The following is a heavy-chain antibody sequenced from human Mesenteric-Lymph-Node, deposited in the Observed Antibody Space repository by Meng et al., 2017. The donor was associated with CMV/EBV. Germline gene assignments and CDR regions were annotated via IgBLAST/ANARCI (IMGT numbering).Heavy chain of an antibody. CDR1: GGSISSSSYY. Sequence: GSGGSISSSSYYWGWIRQPPGKGLEWIGSIYYSGSTYYNPSLKSRVTISVDTSKNQFSLKLSSVTAADTAVYYCARQDIVVGLMDVWGQGTTVTVSS. J-gene: IGHJ6*02. CDR2: IYYSGST. CDR3: ARQDIVVGLMDV. D-gene: IGHD2-2*01. V-gene: IGHV4-39*01.